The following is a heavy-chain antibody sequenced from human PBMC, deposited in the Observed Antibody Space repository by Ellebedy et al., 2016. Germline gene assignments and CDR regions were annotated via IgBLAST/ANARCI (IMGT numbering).Heavy chain of an antibody. J-gene: IGHJ3*02. D-gene: IGHD3-22*01. Sequence: GESLKISCAASGFTVSSNYMSWVRQAPGKGLEWVSVIYSGGSTYYADSVKGRFTISRDNAKNSLYLQMNSLRAEDTAVYYCARDPYYYDSSGYPDDAFDIWGQGTMVTVSS. CDR1: GFTVSSNY. CDR3: ARDPYYYDSSGYPDDAFDI. V-gene: IGHV3-53*01. CDR2: IYSGGST.